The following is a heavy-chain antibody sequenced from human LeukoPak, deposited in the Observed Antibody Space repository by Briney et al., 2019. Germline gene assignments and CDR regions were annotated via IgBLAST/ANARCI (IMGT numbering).Heavy chain of an antibody. V-gene: IGHV2-5*02. CDR1: GFSLSTGRVG. CDR2: IFWDDSE. CDR3: SHRHNLGVTGPVVTFDS. J-gene: IGHJ5*01. Sequence: SGPTLVNPTQTLTLTCTFSGFSLSTGRVGVGWIRQPPGKALEWLAFIFWDDSEHYSPSLKNRLTITRDTSKNQVILTMTNMDPVDTATYYCSHRHNLGVTGPVVTFDSWGQGTLVTVSS. D-gene: IGHD2-21*02.